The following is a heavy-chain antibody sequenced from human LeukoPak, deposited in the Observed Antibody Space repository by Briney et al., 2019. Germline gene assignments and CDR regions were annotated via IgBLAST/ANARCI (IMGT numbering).Heavy chain of an antibody. D-gene: IGHD1-1*01. CDR2: IYYSGST. Sequence: SGTLSLTCTVSGGSISSGGYYWSWIRQHPGKGLEWIGYIYYSGSTYYNPSLKSRVTISVDTSKNQFSLKLSSVTAADTAVYYCARSDWNPGSYYYYYMDVWGKGTTVTVSS. J-gene: IGHJ6*03. CDR3: ARSDWNPGSYYYYYMDV. V-gene: IGHV4-31*03. CDR1: GGSISSGGYY.